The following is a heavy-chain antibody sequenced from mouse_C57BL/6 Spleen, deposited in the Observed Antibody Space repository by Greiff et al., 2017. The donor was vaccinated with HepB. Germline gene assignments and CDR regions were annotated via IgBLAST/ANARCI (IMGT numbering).Heavy chain of an antibody. Sequence: DVKLVESEGGLVQPGSSMKLSCTASGFTFSDYYMAWVRQVPEKGLEWVANINYDGSSTYYLDSLKSRFIISRDNAKNILYLQMSSLKSEDTATYYCAREITTVFDYWGQGTTLTVSS. CDR2: INYDGSST. V-gene: IGHV5-16*01. D-gene: IGHD1-1*01. CDR1: GFTFSDYY. CDR3: AREITTVFDY. J-gene: IGHJ2*01.